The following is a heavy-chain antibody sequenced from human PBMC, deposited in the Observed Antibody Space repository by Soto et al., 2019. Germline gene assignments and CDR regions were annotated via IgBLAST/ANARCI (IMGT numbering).Heavy chain of an antibody. CDR3: ATMGTPATGLCSFDN. Sequence: QVQLQESGPGLVKPSQTLSLTCTVSGGSISSGNYYWSWIRQPPGKGLEWIGFMSYSGSTSYNASLKCRVTISVDTSKIQVDLNLSFVTAADTAVNYWATMGTPATGLCSFDNCGQGPLVAVSS. D-gene: IGHD1-7*01. V-gene: IGHV4-30-4*01. J-gene: IGHJ4*02. CDR1: GGSISSGNYY. CDR2: MSYSGST.